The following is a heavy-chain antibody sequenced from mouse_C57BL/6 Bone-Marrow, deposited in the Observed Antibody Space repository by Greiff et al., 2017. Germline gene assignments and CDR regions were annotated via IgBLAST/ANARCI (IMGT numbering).Heavy chain of an antibody. Sequence: EVKLQESGGGLVQPGGSMKLSCVASGFTFSNYWMNWVRQSPEKGLEWVAQIRLKSDNYATHYAESVKGRFTISRDDSKSSVYLQMNNLRAEDTGIYYCTKTLGLFDYWGQGTTLTVSS. J-gene: IGHJ2*01. V-gene: IGHV6-3*01. CDR1: GFTFSNYW. D-gene: IGHD4-1*01. CDR2: IRLKSDNYAT. CDR3: TKTLGLFDY.